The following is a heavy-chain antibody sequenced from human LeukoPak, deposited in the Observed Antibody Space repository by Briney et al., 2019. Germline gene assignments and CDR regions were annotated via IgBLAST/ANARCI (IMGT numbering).Heavy chain of an antibody. V-gene: IGHV4-39*07. D-gene: IGHD1-26*01. CDR2: TSSGGHT. CDR3: ARDQRSLYDF. J-gene: IGHJ4*02. CDR1: GDSINSINYY. Sequence: SETLSLTCTVSGDSINSINYYWGWICQPPGEGLEWIASTSSGGHTFYNPSLKSRVTISIDTSKNRFSLKLASVTAADTAIYYCARDQRSLYDFWGQGSLVTVSS.